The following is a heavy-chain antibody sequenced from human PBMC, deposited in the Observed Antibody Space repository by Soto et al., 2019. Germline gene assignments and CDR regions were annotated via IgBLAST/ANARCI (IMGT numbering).Heavy chain of an antibody. CDR1: GFTCGDYA. CDR3: SSSSTSHARKKVNDY. V-gene: IGHV3-49*03. D-gene: IGHD2-2*01. CDR2: IRSKAYGGTT. Sequence: GGALRLSCTASGFTCGDYAMSWFRQAPGKGLEWVGFIRSKAYGGTTEYAASVKGRFTISRDDSKSIAYLQMNSLKTEDTAVYYCSSSSTSHARKKVNDYWGQGTLVTVSS. J-gene: IGHJ4*02.